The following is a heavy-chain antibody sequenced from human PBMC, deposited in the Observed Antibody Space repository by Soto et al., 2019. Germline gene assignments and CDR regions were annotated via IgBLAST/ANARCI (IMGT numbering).Heavy chain of an antibody. CDR1: GFTFSNFG. CDR2: VSYDGTNK. Sequence: QVQLVESGGGVVQPGRSLRVSCAASGFTFSNFGMHWVRQAPGKGLEWVAVVSYDGTNKFYVDSVKVRFTISRDNSRNTLFLQMNGLRSEDTAVYYCAQGGYISDWYNPGDYWGQGILVTVSS. V-gene: IGHV3-30*18. CDR3: AQGGYISDWYNPGDY. D-gene: IGHD6-19*01. J-gene: IGHJ4*02.